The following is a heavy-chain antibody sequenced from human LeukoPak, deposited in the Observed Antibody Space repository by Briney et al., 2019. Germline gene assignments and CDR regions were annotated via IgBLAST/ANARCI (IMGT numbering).Heavy chain of an antibody. D-gene: IGHD5-18*01. CDR2: IYDSGSA. V-gene: IGHV4-59*08. CDR1: GGSISGYY. CDR3: ARLARGNRYGPYDY. Sequence: KPSETLSLTCTVSGGSISGYYWSWIRQPPGEGLEWIGYIYDSGSADYNPSLRSRVTVSVDTSKNQFSLKLSSVTAADTAVYYSARLARGNRYGPYDYWGQGTLVTVSS. J-gene: IGHJ4*02.